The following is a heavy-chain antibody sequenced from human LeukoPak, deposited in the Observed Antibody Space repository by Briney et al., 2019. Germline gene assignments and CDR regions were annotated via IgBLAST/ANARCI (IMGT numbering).Heavy chain of an antibody. J-gene: IGHJ4*02. CDR2: IYYSGST. Sequence: PSETLSLTCTVSGDSLSSYYWSWFRQPPGKGLEWIGNIYYSGSTNYNPSLKSRVTISVDRSKNHFSLKLSSVTAADTAVYYCARADSSGYEHFDYWGQGTLVTVSS. V-gene: IGHV4-59*01. D-gene: IGHD3-22*01. CDR3: ARADSSGYEHFDY. CDR1: GDSLSSYY.